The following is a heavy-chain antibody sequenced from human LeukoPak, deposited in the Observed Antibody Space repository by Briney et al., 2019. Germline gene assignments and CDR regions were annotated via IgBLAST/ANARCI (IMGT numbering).Heavy chain of an antibody. Sequence: ASVKVSCKASGYTFNNYGISWVRQAPGQGLEWMGWISAYNGNTNYAQKLQGRVTMTADTSTSTAYMELRSLRSDDTAVYYCARSPPIVVVPAAILWFDPWGQGTLVTVSS. CDR1: GYTFNNYG. CDR2: ISAYNGNT. V-gene: IGHV1-18*01. CDR3: ARSPPIVVVPAAILWFDP. J-gene: IGHJ5*02. D-gene: IGHD2-2*01.